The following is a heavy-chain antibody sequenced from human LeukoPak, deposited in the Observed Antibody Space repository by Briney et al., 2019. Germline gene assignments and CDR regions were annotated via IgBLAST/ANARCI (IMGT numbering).Heavy chain of an antibody. CDR1: GFTFSSYW. CDR2: IKQDGSEK. CDR3: AREADTAMVSYFDY. D-gene: IGHD5-18*01. Sequence: HTGGSLRLSCAASGFTFSSYWMSWVRQAPGKGLEWVANIKQDGSEKYYVDSVKGRFTISRDNAKNSLYLQMNSLRAEDTAVYYCAREADTAMVSYFDYWGQGTLVTVSS. V-gene: IGHV3-7*01. J-gene: IGHJ4*02.